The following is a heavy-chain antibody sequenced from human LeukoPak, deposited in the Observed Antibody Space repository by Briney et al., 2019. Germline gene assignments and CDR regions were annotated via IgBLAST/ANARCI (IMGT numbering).Heavy chain of an antibody. D-gene: IGHD5-18*01. CDR3: ARGPKGYSYGYEYYFDY. Sequence: SVKVSCKASGGTFSSYATSWVRQAPGQGLEWMGGIIPIFGTANYAQKFQGRVTITTDESTSTAYMELSSLRSEDTAVYYCARGPKGYSYGYEYYFDYWGQGTLVTVSS. J-gene: IGHJ4*02. CDR1: GGTFSSYA. CDR2: IIPIFGTA. V-gene: IGHV1-69*05.